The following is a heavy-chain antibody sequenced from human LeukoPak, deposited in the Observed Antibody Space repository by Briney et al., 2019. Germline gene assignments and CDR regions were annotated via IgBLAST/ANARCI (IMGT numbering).Heavy chain of an antibody. D-gene: IGHD6-19*01. V-gene: IGHV3-21*01. J-gene: IGHJ6*03. CDR3: AREEYSSGWYHYYYMDV. CDR1: GFTFSSYS. CDR2: ISSSSSYI. Sequence: GGSLRLSCAASGFTFSSYSMNRVRQAPGKGLEWVSSISSSSSYIYYADSVKGRFTISRDNAKNSLYLQMNSLRAEDTAVYYCAREEYSSGWYHYYYMDVWGKGTTVTVSS.